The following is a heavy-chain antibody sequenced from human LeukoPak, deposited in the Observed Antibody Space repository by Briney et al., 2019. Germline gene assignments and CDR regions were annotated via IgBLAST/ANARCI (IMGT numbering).Heavy chain of an antibody. CDR2: ISAYNGNT. V-gene: IGHV1-18*01. CDR1: GYTFTSYG. Sequence: AASVKVSCKASGYTFTSYGISWVRQAPGQGLEWMGWISAYNGNTNYAQKFQGRVTMTRDTSISTAYMELSRLRSDDTAVYYCARDLRLTTGDYWGQGTLVTVSS. CDR3: ARDLRLTTGDY. J-gene: IGHJ4*02. D-gene: IGHD4-17*01.